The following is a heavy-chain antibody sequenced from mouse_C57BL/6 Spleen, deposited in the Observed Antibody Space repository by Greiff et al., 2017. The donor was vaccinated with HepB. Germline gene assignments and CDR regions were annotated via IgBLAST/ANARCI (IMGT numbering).Heavy chain of an antibody. J-gene: IGHJ1*03. V-gene: IGHV1-52*01. CDR1: GYTFTSYW. CDR3: ARSITTVVDDWYFDV. Sequence: QVQLQQPGAELVRPGSSVKLSCKASGYTFTSYWMHWVKQRPIQGLEWIGNIDPSDSETHYNQKFKDKATLTVDKSSSTAYMQLSSLTSEDSAVYYCARSITTVVDDWYFDVWGTGTTVTVSS. CDR2: IDPSDSET. D-gene: IGHD1-1*01.